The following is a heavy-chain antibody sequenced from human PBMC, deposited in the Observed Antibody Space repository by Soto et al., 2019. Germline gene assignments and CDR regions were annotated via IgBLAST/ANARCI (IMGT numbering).Heavy chain of an antibody. D-gene: IGHD3-9*01. CDR3: ARQARRAGDYDILTGSFYYYGMDV. CDR1: GYSFTSYW. J-gene: IGHJ6*02. CDR2: IDPSDSYT. V-gene: IGHV5-10-1*01. Sequence: GESLKISCKGSGYSFTSYWISWVRQMPGKGLEWMGRIDPSDSYTNYSPSFQGHVTISADKSISTAYLQWSSLKASDTAMYYCARQARRAGDYDILTGSFYYYGMDVWGQGTTVTVSS.